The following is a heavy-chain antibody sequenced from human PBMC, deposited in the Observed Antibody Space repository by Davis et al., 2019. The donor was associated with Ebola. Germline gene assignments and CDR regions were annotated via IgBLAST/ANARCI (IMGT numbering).Heavy chain of an antibody. Sequence: GESLKISCEASGFDFRTYAMHWVRQAPGRGLEWVAVTSYDEVNKYYGDSVKGRFTISRDNAKKMLYLQMNSLRADDTAVYYCVRGNDYSTLEYWGQGTLATVSS. CDR3: VRGNDYSTLEY. CDR1: GFDFRTYA. V-gene: IGHV3-30*03. D-gene: IGHD4-11*01. CDR2: TSYDEVNK. J-gene: IGHJ4*02.